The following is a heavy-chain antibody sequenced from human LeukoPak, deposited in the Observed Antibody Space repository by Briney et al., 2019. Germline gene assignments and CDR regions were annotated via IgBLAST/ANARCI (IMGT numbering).Heavy chain of an antibody. D-gene: IGHD3-10*01. CDR3: VSGGGSGSYYKGAFDI. Sequence: SVNVSCKASGGTFSSYAISWVRQAPGQGLEWMGGIIPIFGTANYAQKFQGRVTITTDESTSTAYMELSSLRSEDTAVYYCVSGGGSGSYYKGAFDIWGQGTMVTVSS. CDR2: IIPIFGTA. CDR1: GGTFSSYA. V-gene: IGHV1-69*05. J-gene: IGHJ3*02.